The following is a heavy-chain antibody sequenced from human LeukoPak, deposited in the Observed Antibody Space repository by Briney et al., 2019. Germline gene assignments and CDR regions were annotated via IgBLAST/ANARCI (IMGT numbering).Heavy chain of an antibody. CDR2: IYHSGST. CDR1: GYSISSGYY. J-gene: IGHJ4*02. CDR3: ARADIVVVPAAFDY. Sequence: SETLSLTCAVSGYSISSGYYWGWIRPPPGKGLEWIGSIYHSGSTYYNPSLKSRVTISVDTSKNQFSLKLSSVTAADTAVYYCARADIVVVPAAFDYWGQGTLVTVSS. D-gene: IGHD2-2*01. V-gene: IGHV4-38-2*01.